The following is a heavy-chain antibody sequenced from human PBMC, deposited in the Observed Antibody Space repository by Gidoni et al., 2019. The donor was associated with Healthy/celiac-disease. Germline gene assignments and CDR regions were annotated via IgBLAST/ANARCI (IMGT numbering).Heavy chain of an antibody. CDR3: ARGGPRRSSWYYYYGMDV. CDR1: GFTFSSYG. V-gene: IGHV3-33*01. Sequence: QVQLVESGGGVVQPGRSLRLSCAASGFTFSSYGMHWVRQAPGKGLEWVAVIWYDGSNKYYADSVKGRFTISRDNSKNTLYLQMNRLRAEDTAVYCCARGGPRRSSWYYYYGMDVWGQGTTVTVSS. CDR2: IWYDGSNK. D-gene: IGHD6-13*01. J-gene: IGHJ6*02.